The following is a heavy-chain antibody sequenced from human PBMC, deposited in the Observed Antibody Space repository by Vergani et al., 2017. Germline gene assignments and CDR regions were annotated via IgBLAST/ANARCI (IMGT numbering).Heavy chain of an antibody. CDR3: ARANTAMVTTYFDY. CDR2: INPNSGGT. CDR1: GYTFTGYY. D-gene: IGHD5-18*01. Sequence: QVQLVQSGAEVKKPGASVKVSCKASGYTFTGYYMHWVRQAPGQGLEWMGWINPNSGGTNYAQKFQGRVTMTRDTSISTVYMELSRLRADDTAVYYCARANTAMVTTYFDYWGQGTLVTVSS. J-gene: IGHJ4*02. V-gene: IGHV1-2*02.